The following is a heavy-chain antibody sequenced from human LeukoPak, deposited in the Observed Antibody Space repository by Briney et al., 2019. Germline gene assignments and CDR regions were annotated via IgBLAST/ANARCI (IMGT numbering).Heavy chain of an antibody. V-gene: IGHV1-46*01. Sequence: ASVKVSCKASGYTFTSYYMHWVRQVPGQGLEWMGIINPSGGSTSYAQKFQGRVTMTRDMSTSTVYMELSSLRSEDTAVYYCARDCDFWSGYYYYMDVWGKGTTVTVSS. D-gene: IGHD3-3*01. CDR1: GYTFTSYY. CDR3: ARDCDFWSGYYYYMDV. CDR2: INPSGGST. J-gene: IGHJ6*03.